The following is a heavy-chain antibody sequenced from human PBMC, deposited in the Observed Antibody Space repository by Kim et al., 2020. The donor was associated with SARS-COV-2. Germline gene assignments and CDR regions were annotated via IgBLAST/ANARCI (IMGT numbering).Heavy chain of an antibody. CDR3: AKFMGSILPTRGMDV. V-gene: IGHV3-23*01. CDR1: GLIFSNYA. J-gene: IGHJ6*02. Sequence: GGSLRLSCVASGLIFSNYAFTWVRQAPGKGLEWVSGISGSGDVSHYADSVKGRFTTSRDNSKSTLYLLMDSLRAEDTAIYYCAKFMGSILPTRGMDVWGRGTTVTVSS. D-gene: IGHD2-21*01. CDR2: ISGSGDVS.